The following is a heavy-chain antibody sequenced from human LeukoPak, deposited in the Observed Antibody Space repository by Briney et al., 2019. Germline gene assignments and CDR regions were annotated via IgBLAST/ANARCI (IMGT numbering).Heavy chain of an antibody. V-gene: IGHV1-18*04. J-gene: IGHJ3*02. CDR1: GYTFTSYG. CDR3: ARGEYCSGGSCWNDAFDI. D-gene: IGHD2-15*01. CDR2: ISAYNGNT. Sequence: GASVKVSCKASGYTFTSYGISWVRQAPGQGLEWMGWISAYNGNTNYAQKLQGRVTMTTDTSTSTAYMELRSLRSDDTAVYYCARGEYCSGGSCWNDAFDIWGQGTVVTVSS.